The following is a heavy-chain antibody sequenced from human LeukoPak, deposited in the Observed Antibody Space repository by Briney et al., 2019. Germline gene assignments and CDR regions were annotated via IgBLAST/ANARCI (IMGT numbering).Heavy chain of an antibody. Sequence: ASVKVSCKASGYTFTGYYMHWVRQAPGQGLEWMGWINPNSGGTNYAQKFQGRVTMTRDTSISTAYMELSRLRSDDTAVYYCARDLRTGTSWFDPWGQGTLVTVSS. CDR2: INPNSGGT. J-gene: IGHJ5*02. D-gene: IGHD1-7*01. CDR1: GYTFTGYY. V-gene: IGHV1-2*02. CDR3: ARDLRTGTSWFDP.